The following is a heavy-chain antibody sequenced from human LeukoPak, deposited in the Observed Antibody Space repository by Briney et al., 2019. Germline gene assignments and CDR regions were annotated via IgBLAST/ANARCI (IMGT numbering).Heavy chain of an antibody. CDR2: IGGSGVST. V-gene: IGHV3-23*01. J-gene: IGHJ4*02. Sequence: GGSLRLSCAASGFTFSTYGMTWVRQAPGKGLEWVSAIGGSGVSTYYADSVKGRFTISRDNSRNTLYLQMNSLRAEDTAVYYCAKAKGRGSPGRDYFDYWGQGTLVTVSS. D-gene: IGHD3-10*01. CDR1: GFTFSTYG. CDR3: AKAKGRGSPGRDYFDY.